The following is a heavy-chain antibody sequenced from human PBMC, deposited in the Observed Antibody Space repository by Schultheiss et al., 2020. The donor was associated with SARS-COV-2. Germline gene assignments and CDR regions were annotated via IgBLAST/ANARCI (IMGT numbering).Heavy chain of an antibody. V-gene: IGHV4-34*01. CDR2: INYSGAT. Sequence: GSLRLSCAVYGGSFSGYYWSWIRQPPGKGLEWIGSINYSGATSYNPSLKSRVTISVDTSKNQFSLKLSSVTAADTAVYYCASSKGRGAFDIWGQGTMVTVSS. J-gene: IGHJ3*02. D-gene: IGHD3-10*01. CDR3: ASSKGRGAFDI. CDR1: GGSFSGYY.